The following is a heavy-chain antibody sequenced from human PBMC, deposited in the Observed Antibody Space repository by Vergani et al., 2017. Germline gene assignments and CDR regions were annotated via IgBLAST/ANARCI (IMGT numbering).Heavy chain of an antibody. V-gene: IGHV1-2*04. CDR3: AREIGYYDSSGYAGAFDI. D-gene: IGHD3-22*01. J-gene: IGHJ3*02. Sequence: QVQLVQSGAEVKKPGASVKVSCKASGYTFTGYYMHWVRQAPGQGLAWMGWINPNSGGTNYAQKFQGWVTMTRDTSIGTAYMELSRLRSDDPAVYYGAREIGYYDSSGYAGAFDIWGQGTMVTVSS. CDR1: GYTFTGYY. CDR2: INPNSGGT.